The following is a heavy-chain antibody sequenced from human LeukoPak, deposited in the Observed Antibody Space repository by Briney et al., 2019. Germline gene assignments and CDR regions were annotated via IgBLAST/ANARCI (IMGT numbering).Heavy chain of an antibody. CDR2: INPNSGGT. J-gene: IGHJ5*02. V-gene: IGHV1-2*02. CDR3: ARDDRAYNWNYTWFDP. Sequence: ASVKVSCKASGYTFTSYHMHWVRQAPGQGLEWMGWINPNSGGTNYAQKFQGRVTMTRDTSISTAYMELSRLRSDDTAVYYCARDDRAYNWNYTWFDPWGQGTLVTVSS. CDR1: GYTFTSYH. D-gene: IGHD1-7*01.